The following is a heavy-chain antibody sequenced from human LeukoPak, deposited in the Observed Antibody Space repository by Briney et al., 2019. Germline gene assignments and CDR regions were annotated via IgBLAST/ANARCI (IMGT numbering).Heavy chain of an antibody. CDR1: GFTFSSYA. J-gene: IGHJ4*02. Sequence: TGGSLRLSCAASGFTFSSYAMSWVRQAPGKGLEWVSAISGSGGSTYYADSVKGRFTISRDNSKNTLYLQMNSLRAEDTAVYYCAKTQIMTAITATNFDFWGQGTLVTVSS. CDR2: ISGSGGST. D-gene: IGHD2-21*02. CDR3: AKTQIMTAITATNFDF. V-gene: IGHV3-23*01.